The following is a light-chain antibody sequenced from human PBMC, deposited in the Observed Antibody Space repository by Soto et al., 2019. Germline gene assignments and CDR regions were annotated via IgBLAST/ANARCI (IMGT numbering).Light chain of an antibody. CDR2: DNN. V-gene: IGLV1-51*01. J-gene: IGLJ2*01. CDR3: GTWDNSLSAGVV. Sequence: QSVLTQPPSVSAAPGQKVTISCSGNNSNIGNNFVSWFQQLPGTAPRLLIYDNNKRPSGIPDRFSGSKSGTSATLGITGLQTGDEAHYYCGTWDNSLSAGVVFGGGTKLTVL. CDR1: NSNIGNNF.